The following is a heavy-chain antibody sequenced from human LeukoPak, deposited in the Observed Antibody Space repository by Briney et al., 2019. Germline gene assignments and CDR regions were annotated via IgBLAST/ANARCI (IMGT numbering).Heavy chain of an antibody. V-gene: IGHV4-30-2*01. D-gene: IGHD2-2*01. CDR3: ARDRDCSSTSCSGANWFDP. CDR2: IYHSGST. J-gene: IGHJ5*02. Sequence: PSETLSLTCTVSGGSISSGGYYWSWIRQPPGKGLEWIGYIYHSGSTYYNPSLKSRVTISVDRSKNQFSLKLSSVTAADTAVYYCARDRDCSSTSCSGANWFDPWGQGTLVTVSS. CDR1: GGSISSGGYY.